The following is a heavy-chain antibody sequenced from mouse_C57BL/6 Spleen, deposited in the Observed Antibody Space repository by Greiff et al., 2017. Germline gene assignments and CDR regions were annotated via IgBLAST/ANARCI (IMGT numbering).Heavy chain of an antibody. D-gene: IGHD1-1*01. J-gene: IGHJ1*03. CDR2: ISSGGDYI. CDR1: GFTFSSYA. Sequence: EVQRVESGEGLVKPGGSLKLSCAASGFTFSSYAMSWVRQTPEKRLEWVAYISSGGDYIYYADTVKGRFTISRDNARNTLYLQMSSLKSEDTAMYYCTRETTVVADWYFDVWGTGTTVTVSS. V-gene: IGHV5-9-1*02. CDR3: TRETTVVADWYFDV.